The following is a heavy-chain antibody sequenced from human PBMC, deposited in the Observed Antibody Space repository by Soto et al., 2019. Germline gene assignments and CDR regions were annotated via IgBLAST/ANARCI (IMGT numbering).Heavy chain of an antibody. D-gene: IGHD3-22*01. J-gene: IGHJ4*02. CDR2: ISSSSSTI. CDR1: GFTFSSDG. Sequence: SLRLSCAASGFTFSSDGMHLVRQAPGKGLEWVSYISSSSSTIYYADSVKGRFTISRDNAKNSLYLQMNSLRAEDTAVYYCARGAYYYDSSGLSYWGQGTLVTVSS. V-gene: IGHV3-48*01. CDR3: ARGAYYYDSSGLSY.